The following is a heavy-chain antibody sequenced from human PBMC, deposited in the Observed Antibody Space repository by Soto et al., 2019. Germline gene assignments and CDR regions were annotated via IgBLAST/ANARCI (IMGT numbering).Heavy chain of an antibody. CDR2: ISAYNGNT. D-gene: IGHD3-10*01. J-gene: IGHJ4*02. V-gene: IGHV1-18*01. CDR1: GYTFTSYG. CDR3: ARVALWFGELPHFDY. Sequence: QVQLVQSGAEVKKPGASVKVSCKASGYTFTSYGISWVRQAPGQGLEWMGWISAYNGNTNYAQKLQGRVTMTTDTSTRKADMELRSLRSDDTAVYYCARVALWFGELPHFDYWGQGALVTASS.